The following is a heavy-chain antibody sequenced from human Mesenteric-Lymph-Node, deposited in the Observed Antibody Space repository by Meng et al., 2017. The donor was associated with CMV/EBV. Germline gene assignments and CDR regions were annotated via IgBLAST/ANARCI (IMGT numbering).Heavy chain of an antibody. CDR3: ARYWASSIAAVNWFDP. V-gene: IGHV4-34*10. CDR2: INHSERT. D-gene: IGHD6-6*01. J-gene: IGHJ5*02. CDR1: GGSFRGYY. Sequence: GSLRLSCAVSGGSFRGYYWSWIRQSPGKGLEWIGEINHSERTKYNPSLKTRVTLSVDTSRNQFSLRLSSVTAADTAVYYCARYWASSIAAVNWFDPWGQGTLVTVSS.